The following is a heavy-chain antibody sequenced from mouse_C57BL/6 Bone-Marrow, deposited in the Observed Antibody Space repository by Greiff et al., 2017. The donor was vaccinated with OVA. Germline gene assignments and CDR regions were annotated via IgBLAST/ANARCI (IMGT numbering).Heavy chain of an antibody. J-gene: IGHJ2*01. Sequence: EVHLVESGGDLVKPGGSLKLSCAASGFTFSSYGMSWVRPTPDKRLEWVATISSGGSYTYYPDSVKGRFTISRDNAKNTLYLQMSSLKSEDTAMYYCARRGLIVTFDYWGQGTTLTVSS. CDR2: ISSGGSYT. V-gene: IGHV5-6*01. D-gene: IGHD2-5*01. CDR3: ARRGLIVTFDY. CDR1: GFTFSSYG.